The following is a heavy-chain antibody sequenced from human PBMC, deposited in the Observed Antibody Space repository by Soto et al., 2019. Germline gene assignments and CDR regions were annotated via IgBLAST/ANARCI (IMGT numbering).Heavy chain of an antibody. CDR2: ISGSGDKT. Sequence: GGSLRLSCKASGFTFRSYAMSWVRHTPGKGLEWVSSISGSGDKTYYADSVKGRFTFSSDNSKNTLYLQMNSLRVEDTAVYYCGKPWNPRRAFDSWGQGTLVTVSS. CDR3: GKPWNPRRAFDS. CDR1: GFTFRSYA. D-gene: IGHD1-1*01. J-gene: IGHJ4*02. V-gene: IGHV3-23*01.